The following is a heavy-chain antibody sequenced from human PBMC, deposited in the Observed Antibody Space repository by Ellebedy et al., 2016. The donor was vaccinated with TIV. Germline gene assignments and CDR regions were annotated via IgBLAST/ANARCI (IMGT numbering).Heavy chain of an antibody. V-gene: IGHV1-2*02. J-gene: IGHJ6*02. Sequence: ASVKVSCKASGYTFSGYFMHWVRQAPGQGLEWMGWINPNTGDTNYAPKFQGRVTMTRETPISTAYIELRRLISDDTAVYYCAREDYDILTGYSHGLDVWGQGTTVTVSS. CDR3: AREDYDILTGYSHGLDV. CDR2: INPNTGDT. D-gene: IGHD3-9*01. CDR1: GYTFSGYF.